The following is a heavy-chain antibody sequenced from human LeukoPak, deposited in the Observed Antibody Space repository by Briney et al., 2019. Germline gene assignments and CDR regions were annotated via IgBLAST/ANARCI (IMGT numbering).Heavy chain of an antibody. D-gene: IGHD3-10*01. V-gene: IGHV4-38-2*02. CDR3: ARSTYYYGSGGVD. CDR1: GFSISSGYY. CDR2: IYHSGST. J-gene: IGHJ4*02. Sequence: PSETLSLTCTVSGFSISSGYYWGWFRQPPGKGLEWIGSIYHSGSTYYNLSFKSRVTISLNTSKNYFSLKLNSVTAADTAVYYCARSTYYYGSGGVDWGQGTLVTVSS.